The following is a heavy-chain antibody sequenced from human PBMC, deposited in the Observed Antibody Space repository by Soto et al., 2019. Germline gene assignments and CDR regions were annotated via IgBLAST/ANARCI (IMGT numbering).Heavy chain of an antibody. CDR3: AREPHGMVTTGAFDI. CDR2: IYYSGST. D-gene: IGHD4-17*01. CDR1: GGSISSGGYY. V-gene: IGHV4-31*03. Sequence: QVQLQESGPGLVKPSQTLSLTCTVSGGSISSGGYYWSWIRQHPGKVLEWIGYIYYSGSTYYNPSRKSRVTISVDTSKNQFSLKRSSVTAADTAVYYCAREPHGMVTTGAFDIWGQGTMVTVSS. J-gene: IGHJ3*02.